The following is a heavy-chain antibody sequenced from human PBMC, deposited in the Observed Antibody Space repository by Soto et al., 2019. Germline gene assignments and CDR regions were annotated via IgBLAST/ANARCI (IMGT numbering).Heavy chain of an antibody. D-gene: IGHD3-3*01. J-gene: IGHJ4*02. CDR3: AKAASVFWCGYYPSRYFDY. Sequence: GGSLRLSCAASGFTFNNYAMNWVRQAPGKGLEWVSGISGSGGATYYADSGKGRFTISRDNSRNTLYLQMNSLRAEDTAVYYCAKAASVFWCGYYPSRYFDYWGQGTLVTVSS. V-gene: IGHV3-23*01. CDR2: ISGSGGAT. CDR1: GFTFNNYA.